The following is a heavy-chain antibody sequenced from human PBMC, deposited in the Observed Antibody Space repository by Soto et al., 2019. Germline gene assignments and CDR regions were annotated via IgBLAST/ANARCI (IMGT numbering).Heavy chain of an antibody. J-gene: IGHJ4*02. CDR1: GFTFTTHG. D-gene: IGHD6-6*01. Sequence: ASVKVSCKASGFTFTTHGFTWVRQAPGQGLEWMGWSSALNGYTNYAQNFQGRLTITTDSSTSPAYMELRSLRSDDTAVYYCASATSIAICLRNCGQVTLGTVST. CDR2: SSALNGYT. CDR3: ASATSIAICLRN. V-gene: IGHV1-18*01.